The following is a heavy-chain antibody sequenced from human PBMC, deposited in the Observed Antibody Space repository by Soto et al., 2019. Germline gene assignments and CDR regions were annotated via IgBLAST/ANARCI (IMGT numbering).Heavy chain of an antibody. CDR3: ARVVSWGIWSGYQRFPHYFDY. J-gene: IGHJ4*02. CDR2: IKQDGSEK. V-gene: IGHV3-7*04. CDR1: GFTFSSYW. Sequence: EVQLVESGGGLVQPGGSLRLSCAASGFTFSSYWMSWVRQAPGKGLEWVANIKQDGSEKYYVDSVKGRFTISRDNAKNSLYLQMNSLRAEDTAVYYCARVVSWGIWSGYQRFPHYFDYWGQGTLVTVSS. D-gene: IGHD3-3*01.